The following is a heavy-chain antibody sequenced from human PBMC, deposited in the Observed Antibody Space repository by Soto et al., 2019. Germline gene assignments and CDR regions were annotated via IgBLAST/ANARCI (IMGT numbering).Heavy chain of an antibody. CDR2: IYYSGST. CDR3: ASSPGLEWLLSWYFDY. V-gene: IGHV4-39*01. J-gene: IGHJ4*02. CDR1: GGSISSSSYY. D-gene: IGHD3-3*01. Sequence: SETLSLTCTVSGGSISSSSYYWGWIRQPPGKGLEWIGSIYYSGSTYYNPSLKSRVTISVDTSKNQFSLKLSSVTAADTAVYYCASSPGLEWLLSWYFDYWGQGTLVTVSS.